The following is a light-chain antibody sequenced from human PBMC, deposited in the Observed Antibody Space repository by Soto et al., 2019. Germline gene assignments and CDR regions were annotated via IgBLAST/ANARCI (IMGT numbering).Light chain of an antibody. Sequence: EIVFTQSPGTLSLSPGERATLSCRASQSVSSSYLAWYQQKAGQAPRLLIFGASTRATGIPARFSGSGSGTEFTLTINSLQSEDSAVYYCQQHNQWPITFGQGTRLEIK. V-gene: IGKV3D-15*01. CDR1: QSVSSSY. CDR2: GAS. CDR3: QQHNQWPIT. J-gene: IGKJ5*01.